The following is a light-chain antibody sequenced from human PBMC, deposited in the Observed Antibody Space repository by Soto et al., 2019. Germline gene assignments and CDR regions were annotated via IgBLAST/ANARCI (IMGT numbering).Light chain of an antibody. J-gene: IGKJ3*01. CDR3: QQRSNSFT. Sequence: EIVLTQSPATLSLSPGERVTLSCRASQSVSSYLAWYQQKPGQAPRLLIYDASNRATGIPARFSGSGSGTDFTLTISSLEPEDFAVYYCQQRSNSFTFGPGTKVEIK. CDR1: QSVSSY. V-gene: IGKV3-11*01. CDR2: DAS.